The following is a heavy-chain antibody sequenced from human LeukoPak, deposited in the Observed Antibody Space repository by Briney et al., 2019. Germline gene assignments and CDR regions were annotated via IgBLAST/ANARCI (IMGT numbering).Heavy chain of an antibody. V-gene: IGHV1-69*06. Sequence: SVKVSCKASGGTFSSYAISWVRQAPGQGLEWMGGIIPIFGTANYAQKFQGRVTMTEDTSTDTAYMELSSLRSEDTAVYYCATDGSFNYWGQGTLVTVSS. CDR3: ATDGSFNY. D-gene: IGHD2-2*03. J-gene: IGHJ4*02. CDR1: GGTFSSYA. CDR2: IIPIFGTA.